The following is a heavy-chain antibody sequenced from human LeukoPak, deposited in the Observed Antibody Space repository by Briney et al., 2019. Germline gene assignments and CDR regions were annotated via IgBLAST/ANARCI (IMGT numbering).Heavy chain of an antibody. D-gene: IGHD7-27*01. CDR1: GFTFSRYW. V-gene: IGHV3-7*01. Sequence: KPGGSLRLSCAASGFTFSRYWMTWVRQAPGKGLEWVAHMKQDGSEKYYVDSVKGRFTISRDNDKTSLYLQMSSLRAEDTAAYYCARDLTGEGVGAFDIWGQGTMVTVSS. CDR2: MKQDGSEK. CDR3: ARDLTGEGVGAFDI. J-gene: IGHJ3*02.